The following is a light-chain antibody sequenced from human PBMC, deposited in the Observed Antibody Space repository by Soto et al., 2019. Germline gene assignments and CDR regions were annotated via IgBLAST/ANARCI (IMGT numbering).Light chain of an antibody. CDR2: QAS. CDR3: QQYNGSAQA. J-gene: IGKJ1*01. Sequence: DIQMTQSPSTLSASVGDSVTITCRASESVSRWLAWYQQKPGRTPKLLIYQASTLETGVPSRFSGSGSGTEFPITSSRLQPDDLATYYWQQYNGSAQAFGQGTKVEIK. V-gene: IGKV1-5*03. CDR1: ESVSRW.